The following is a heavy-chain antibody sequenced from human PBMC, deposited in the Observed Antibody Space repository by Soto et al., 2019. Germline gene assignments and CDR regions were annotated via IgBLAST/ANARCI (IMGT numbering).Heavy chain of an antibody. Sequence: QVQLVESGGGVVQPGTSLRLSCAASGFSLNNYGMNWVRQAPGKGLEWVAVISNNGSNSYYADSERGRFTISRDNSKNTLHLQLNSLRPADTAVYYCATGGFCSGGSCPGYFFYYYGMNVWGQGTTVTVSS. D-gene: IGHD2-15*01. CDR3: ATGGFCSGGSCPGYFFYYYGMNV. CDR2: ISNNGSNS. J-gene: IGHJ6*02. CDR1: GFSLNNYG. V-gene: IGHV3-30*03.